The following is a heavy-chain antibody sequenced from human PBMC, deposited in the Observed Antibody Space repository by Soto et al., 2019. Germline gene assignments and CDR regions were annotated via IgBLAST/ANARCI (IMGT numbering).Heavy chain of an antibody. CDR3: ARVIQWLVLDAFDI. J-gene: IGHJ3*02. CDR2: INPSGGST. CDR1: GYTFTSYY. V-gene: IGHV1-46*01. Sequence: PSVKVSCKASGYTFTSYYMHWVRQAPGQGLEWMGIINPSGGSTSYAQKFQGRVTMTTDTSTSTAYMEQRSLRSDDTAVYYCARVIQWLVLDAFDIWGQGTMVTVSS. D-gene: IGHD6-19*01.